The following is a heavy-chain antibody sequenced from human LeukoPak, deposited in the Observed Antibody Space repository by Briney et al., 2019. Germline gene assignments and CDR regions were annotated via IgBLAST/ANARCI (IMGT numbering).Heavy chain of an antibody. V-gene: IGHV3-33*06. Sequence: GGSLRLSCAASGFTFSTYGMHWVRQAPGKGLEWVAIIWYNGAKKYYADSVQGRFTISRDNSKNTVYLQMNSLRAEDTAMYYCAKDGSNTFCYFDNWGQGTLVTVSS. J-gene: IGHJ4*02. CDR3: AKDGSNTFCYFDN. D-gene: IGHD3-3*01. CDR1: GFTFSTYG. CDR2: IWYNGAKK.